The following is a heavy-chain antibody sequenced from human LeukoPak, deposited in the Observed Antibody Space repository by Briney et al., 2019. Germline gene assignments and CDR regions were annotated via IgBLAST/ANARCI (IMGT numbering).Heavy chain of an antibody. CDR2: IYYSGST. Sequence: SETLSLTCTVSGGSISSSSYYWGWIRQPPGKGLEWIGSIYYSGSTYYNPSLKSRVTTSVDTSKNQFSLKLSSVTAADTAVYYCAREGVLWFGELPRGRFDPWGQGTLVTVSS. CDR3: AREGVLWFGELPRGRFDP. J-gene: IGHJ5*02. V-gene: IGHV4-39*02. D-gene: IGHD3-10*01. CDR1: GGSISSSSYY.